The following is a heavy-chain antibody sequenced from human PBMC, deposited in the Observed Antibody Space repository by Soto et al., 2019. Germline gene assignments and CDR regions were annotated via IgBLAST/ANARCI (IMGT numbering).Heavy chain of an antibody. J-gene: IGHJ5*02. CDR3: AKDLDSTGYFDNWSDP. CDR2: IDVSGSKT. D-gene: IGHD3-22*01. CDR1: GFILSSYA. V-gene: IGHV3-23*01. Sequence: GGSLILSCAASGFILSSYAMNWVRQAPGKGLEWVSLIDVSGSKTYYADSVKGRFTISRDNSKNTLYLQMNSLRVEDTAVYYCAKDLDSTGYFDNWSDPWGQGTLVTVSS.